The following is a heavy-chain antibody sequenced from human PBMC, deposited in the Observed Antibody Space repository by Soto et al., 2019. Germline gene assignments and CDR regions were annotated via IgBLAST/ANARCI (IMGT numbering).Heavy chain of an antibody. J-gene: IGHJ4*02. Sequence: SETLSLTCTVSGGSISSSSYYWGWIRQPPGKGLEWIGSIYYSGSTYYNPSLKSRVTISVDTSKNQFSLKLSSVTAADTAVYYCARRAAATITIGYWGQGTLVTVSS. CDR3: ARRAAATITIGY. CDR2: IYYSGST. D-gene: IGHD5-12*01. V-gene: IGHV4-39*01. CDR1: GGSISSSSYY.